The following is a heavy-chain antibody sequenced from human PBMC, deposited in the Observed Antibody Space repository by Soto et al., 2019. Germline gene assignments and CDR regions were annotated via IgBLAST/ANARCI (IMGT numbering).Heavy chain of an antibody. V-gene: IGHV3-48*02. CDR1: GFTFSSYS. J-gene: IGHJ6*02. D-gene: IGHD2-15*01. CDR2: ISSSSSTI. Sequence: GGSLRLSCAASGFTFSSYSMNWVRQAPGKGLEWVSYISSSSSTIYYADSVKGRFTISRDNAKNSLYLQMNSLRDEDTAVYYCARDRGFFYCSGGSCYSVYGMDVWGQGTTVTVFS. CDR3: ARDRGFFYCSGGSCYSVYGMDV.